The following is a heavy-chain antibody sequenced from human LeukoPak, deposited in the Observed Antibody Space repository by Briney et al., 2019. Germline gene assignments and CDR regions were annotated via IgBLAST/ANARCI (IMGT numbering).Heavy chain of an antibody. CDR2: ISSSGST. D-gene: IGHD3-10*01. CDR3: ARRVRYYYGSGSSNWFDP. Sequence: NPSETLSLTCTVSGDSISSYSWSWIRQPPGKGLEWIGYISSSGSTNYSPSLKSRVTISVDTSKNQFSLKLSSVTAADTAVYYCARRVRYYYGSGSSNWFDPWGQGTLVTVSS. J-gene: IGHJ5*02. V-gene: IGHV4-59*12. CDR1: GDSISSYS.